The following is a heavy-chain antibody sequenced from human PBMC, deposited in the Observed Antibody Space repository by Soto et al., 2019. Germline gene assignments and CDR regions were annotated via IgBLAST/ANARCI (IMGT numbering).Heavy chain of an antibody. D-gene: IGHD6-13*01. CDR3: ATDLGTAALTSPLDY. CDR1: GFTFSSYA. V-gene: IGHV3-23*01. CDR2: ISGSGGST. J-gene: IGHJ4*02. Sequence: EVQLLESGGGLVQPGGSLRLSCAASGFTFSSYAMSWVRQAPGKGLEWVSAISGSGGSTYYADSVKGRFTISRDNSKNSLYLQMNSLRAEDTAVSYCATDLGTAALTSPLDYWGQGTLVTVSS.